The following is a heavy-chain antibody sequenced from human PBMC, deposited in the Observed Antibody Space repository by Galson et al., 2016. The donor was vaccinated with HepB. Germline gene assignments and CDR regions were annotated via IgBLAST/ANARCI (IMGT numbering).Heavy chain of an antibody. J-gene: IGHJ2*01. Sequence: KGLEWIGSVYYSGNKYYDPSLKSRVTISVDTSKNQFSLQLSSVTAADTAVYYCATTVTRTYWYFALWGLGTLVTVSS. CDR2: VYYSGNK. D-gene: IGHD4-17*01. V-gene: IGHV4-39*01. CDR3: ATTVTRTYWYFAL.